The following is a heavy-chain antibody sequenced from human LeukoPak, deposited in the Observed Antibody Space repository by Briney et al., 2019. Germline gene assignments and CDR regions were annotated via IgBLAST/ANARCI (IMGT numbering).Heavy chain of an antibody. CDR2: IYHSGST. V-gene: IGHV4-4*02. CDR3: ASGQWLVRIGGYYFDY. D-gene: IGHD6-19*01. CDR1: GGSISSSNW. Sequence: SETLSLTCAVSGGSISSSNWWSWVRQPPGKGLELIGEIYHSGSTNYNPSLKSRVTISVDKSKNQFSLKLSSVTAADTAVYYCASGQWLVRIGGYYFDYWGQGTLVTVSS. J-gene: IGHJ4*02.